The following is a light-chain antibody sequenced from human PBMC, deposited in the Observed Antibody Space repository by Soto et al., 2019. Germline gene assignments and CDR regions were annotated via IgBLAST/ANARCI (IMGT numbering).Light chain of an antibody. J-gene: IGKJ4*01. V-gene: IGKV3-11*01. Sequence: EIVLTQSPVTLSLSPGERATLSCRASQSVFSSLAWYQEKPGQAPRLLIYDASTRATAIPAWFRGSGSGTDFTLTISSLAPDDLAVYYCHQRSNWPLTFGGGTKVEIK. CDR1: QSVFSS. CDR3: HQRSNWPLT. CDR2: DAS.